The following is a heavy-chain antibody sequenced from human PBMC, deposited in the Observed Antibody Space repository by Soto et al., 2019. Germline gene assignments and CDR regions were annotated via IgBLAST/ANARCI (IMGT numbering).Heavy chain of an antibody. CDR1: GGTFSSYA. D-gene: IGHD3-10*01. Sequence: ASVKVSCKASGGTFSSYAISWVRQAPGQGLEWMGGIIPIFGTANYAQKFQGRVTITADESTSTAYMELSSLRSGDTAVYYCARWFGEENSYYYYYGMDVWGQGTTVTVSS. CDR3: ARWFGEENSYYYYYGMDV. CDR2: IIPIFGTA. V-gene: IGHV1-69*13. J-gene: IGHJ6*02.